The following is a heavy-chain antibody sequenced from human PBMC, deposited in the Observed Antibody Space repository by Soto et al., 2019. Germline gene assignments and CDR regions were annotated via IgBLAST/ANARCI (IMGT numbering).Heavy chain of an antibody. V-gene: IGHV4-34*01. Sequence: SETLSLTCAVYGGSFSGYYWSWIRQPPGKGLEWIGEINDSGSTNYNPPLKSRVTISVDTSKNQFSLQLSFGGAADTAVYYCARRELLWFGERGYYYYYGMDVWSQGASVTV. CDR3: ARRELLWFGERGYYYYYGMDV. CDR1: GGSFSGYY. D-gene: IGHD3-10*01. CDR2: INDSGST. J-gene: IGHJ6*02.